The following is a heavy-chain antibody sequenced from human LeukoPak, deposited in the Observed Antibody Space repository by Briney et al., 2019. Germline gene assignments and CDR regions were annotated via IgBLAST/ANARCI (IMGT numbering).Heavy chain of an antibody. D-gene: IGHD3-10*01. CDR1: GGSFINYS. CDR2: IDHTGST. J-gene: IGHJ3*02. CDR3: AREETTMVRGVIITGYAFDI. Sequence: PSETLSLTCAVYGGSFINYSWNWIRQPPGKGLEWIGEIDHTGSTNYNPSLKSRVTMSIDTSKDQFSLKLSSVTAADTAVYYCAREETTMVRGVIITGYAFDIWGQGTMVTVSS. V-gene: IGHV4-34*01.